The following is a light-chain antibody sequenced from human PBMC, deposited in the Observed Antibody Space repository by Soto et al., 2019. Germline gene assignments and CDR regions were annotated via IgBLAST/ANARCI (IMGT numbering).Light chain of an antibody. Sequence: QAVVTQEPPLTVSPGGTVTLTCGSSTGAVTSGHYPYWFQQKPGQAPRTLIYDAANKHSWTPARFSGSLLGGKAALTLSGAQPEDEADYYCLLSYSGARPLIFGGGTKLTVL. CDR1: TGAVTSGHY. CDR2: DAA. V-gene: IGLV7-46*01. J-gene: IGLJ2*01. CDR3: LLSYSGARPLI.